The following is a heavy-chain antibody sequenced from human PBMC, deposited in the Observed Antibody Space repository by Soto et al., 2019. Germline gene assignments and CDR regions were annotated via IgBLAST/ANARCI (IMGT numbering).Heavy chain of an antibody. Sequence: EVQLLESGGGLVQPGGSLRLSCAASGFTFSSYAMNWVRQAPGKGLEWVSVISGTGGITYHADSVKGRFTISRDNSKNTLYLQMDSLRAEDTAVYFCAKEETVISHYYYYDGMDVWGQGTTVTVSS. D-gene: IGHD4-4*01. CDR3: AKEETVISHYYYYDGMDV. CDR1: GFTFSSYA. CDR2: ISGTGGIT. V-gene: IGHV3-23*01. J-gene: IGHJ6*02.